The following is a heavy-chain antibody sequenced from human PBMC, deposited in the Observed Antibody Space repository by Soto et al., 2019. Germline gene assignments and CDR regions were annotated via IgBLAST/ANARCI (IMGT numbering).Heavy chain of an antibody. CDR3: ASTMVRGVMVLDY. Sequence: PSETLSLTCAVSGGSISSGGYSWSWIRQPPGKGLEWIGYIYHSGSTYYNPSLKSRVTISVDRSKNQFSLKLSSVTAADTAVYYCASTMVRGVMVLDYWGQGTLVTVSS. CDR2: IYHSGST. V-gene: IGHV4-30-2*01. CDR1: GGSISSGGYS. J-gene: IGHJ4*02. D-gene: IGHD3-10*01.